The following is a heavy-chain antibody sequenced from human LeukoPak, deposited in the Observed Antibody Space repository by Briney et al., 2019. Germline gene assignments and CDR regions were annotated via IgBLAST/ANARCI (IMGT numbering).Heavy chain of an antibody. J-gene: IGHJ4*02. Sequence: GASVKVSCKASGYTFTGYYMHWVRQAPGQGLEWMGGIIPIFGTANYAQKFQGRVTITTDESTSTAYMELSSLRSEDTAVYYCARETPIWSGLIDYWGQGTLVTVSS. V-gene: IGHV1-69*05. CDR2: IIPIFGTA. CDR3: ARETPIWSGLIDY. CDR1: GYTFTGYY. D-gene: IGHD3-3*01.